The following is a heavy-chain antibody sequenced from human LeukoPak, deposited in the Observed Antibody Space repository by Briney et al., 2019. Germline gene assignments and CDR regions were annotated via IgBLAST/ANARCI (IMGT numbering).Heavy chain of an antibody. Sequence: PSETLSLTCTVSGGSIRSSYYYWGWIRQPPGKGLEWIGSIYDSGSTYYNPSLKSRVTISVDTSKNQFSLKLNSVTAADTAVYYCAREGYSYARYYYYGMDVWGQGTTVTVSS. D-gene: IGHD5-18*01. CDR3: AREGYSYARYYYYGMDV. J-gene: IGHJ6*02. CDR2: IYDSGST. V-gene: IGHV4-39*02. CDR1: GGSIRSSYYY.